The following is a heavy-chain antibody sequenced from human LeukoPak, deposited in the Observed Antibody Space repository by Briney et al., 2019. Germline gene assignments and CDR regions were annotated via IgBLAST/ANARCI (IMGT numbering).Heavy chain of an antibody. CDR1: GFTFSSYA. CDR3: AKDLYDSSGTAFDY. V-gene: IGHV3-23*01. D-gene: IGHD3-22*01. Sequence: WGSLRLSCAASGFTFSSYAMSWVRQAPGKGLEWVSAISGSGGSTYYADSVKGRFTISRDNSKNTLYLQVNSLRAEDTAVYYCAKDLYDSSGTAFDYWGQGTLVTVSS. J-gene: IGHJ4*02. CDR2: ISGSGGST.